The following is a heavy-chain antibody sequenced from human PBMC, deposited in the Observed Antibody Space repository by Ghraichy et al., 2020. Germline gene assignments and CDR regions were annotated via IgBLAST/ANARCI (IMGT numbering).Heavy chain of an antibody. V-gene: IGHV4-39*07. J-gene: IGHJ4*02. Sequence: SQTLSLTCTVSGGSISSSSYYWGWIRQPPGKGLEWIGSIYYSGSTYYNPSLKSRVTISVDTSKNQFSLKLSSVTAADTAVYYCAPQGEHCTNGVCYYYFDYWGQGTLVTVSS. CDR3: APQGEHCTNGVCYYYFDY. CDR2: IYYSGST. D-gene: IGHD2-8*01. CDR1: GGSISSSSYY.